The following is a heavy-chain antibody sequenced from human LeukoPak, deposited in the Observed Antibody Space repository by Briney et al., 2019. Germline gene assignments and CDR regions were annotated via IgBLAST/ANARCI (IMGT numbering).Heavy chain of an antibody. J-gene: IGHJ6*02. Sequence: PSETLPLTCAVYGGSFSGYYWSWIRQPPGKGLEWIGEINHSGSTNYNPSLKSRVTISVDTSKNQFSLKLSSVTAADTAVYYCARASITIFGVVANYYYYYGMDVWGQGTAVTVSS. V-gene: IGHV4-34*01. CDR1: GGSFSGYY. D-gene: IGHD3-3*01. CDR3: ARASITIFGVVANYYYYYGMDV. CDR2: INHSGST.